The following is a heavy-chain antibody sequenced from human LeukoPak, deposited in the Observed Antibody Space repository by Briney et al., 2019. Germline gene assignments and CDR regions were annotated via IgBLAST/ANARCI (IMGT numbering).Heavy chain of an antibody. CDR3: ARQNDFRLDY. J-gene: IGHJ4*02. D-gene: IGHD3-3*01. CDR2: IYPGDSDT. CDR1: GYTFSSYW. V-gene: IGHV5-51*01. Sequence: GESLRISGKGSGYTFSSYWIGWVRQMPGKGLEWMGIIYPGDSDTRYSPSLQGQVTISVDTSIGTAYLQWSSLKASDTAIYYCARQNDFRLDYWGQGTLVTVSS.